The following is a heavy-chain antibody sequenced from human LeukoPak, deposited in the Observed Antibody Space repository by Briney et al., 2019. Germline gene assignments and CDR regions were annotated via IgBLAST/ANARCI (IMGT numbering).Heavy chain of an antibody. Sequence: GGSLRLSCAASGFSFSSDAMSWVRQAPGEGLEWVSSISGSGRSTHYADSVEGRFTISRDNSKNRLYLKMDSLRAEDTAVYYCAKDKGGTLLQPSYYFDSWGQGTLVTVSS. D-gene: IGHD1-1*01. V-gene: IGHV3-23*01. CDR2: ISGSGRST. J-gene: IGHJ4*02. CDR3: AKDKGGTLLQPSYYFDS. CDR1: GFSFSSDA.